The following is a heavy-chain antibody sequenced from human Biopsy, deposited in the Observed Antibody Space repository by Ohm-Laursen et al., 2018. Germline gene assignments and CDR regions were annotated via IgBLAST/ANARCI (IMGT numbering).Heavy chain of an antibody. CDR1: GGSMTGYE. D-gene: IGHD1-26*01. CDR2: IYYSGGT. J-gene: IGHJ3*02. CDR3: ARVEAGTYDALDI. V-gene: IGHV4-59*01. Sequence: SETLSLTCRASGGSMTGYEWSWIRLAPGKGLEWIGYIYYSGGTKYNPSLASRVTFSVDMSKSQFSLKLYSVTAADTAVYYCARVEAGTYDALDIWGQGALVAVSA.